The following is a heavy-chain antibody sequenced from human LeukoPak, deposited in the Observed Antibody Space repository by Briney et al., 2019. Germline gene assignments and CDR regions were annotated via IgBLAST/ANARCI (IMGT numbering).Heavy chain of an antibody. Sequence: GGSLRLSCVASGFTFSTYAMSWVRQAPGKGLEWVSALSDVGSSTYYTDSVKGRFTISRDNSKNTLYLQMNSLRAEDTAVYYCAKDLPGDSEVSDYWGQGTLVTVSS. D-gene: IGHD2-21*01. CDR3: AKDLPGDSEVSDY. J-gene: IGHJ4*02. CDR1: GFTFSTYA. V-gene: IGHV3-23*01. CDR2: LSDVGSST.